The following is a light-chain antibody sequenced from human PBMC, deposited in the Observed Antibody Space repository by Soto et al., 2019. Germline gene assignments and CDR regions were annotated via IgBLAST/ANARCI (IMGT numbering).Light chain of an antibody. V-gene: IGLV2-8*01. Sequence: QSALTQPPSASGSPGQSVTISCTGTSSDVGGYKYVSWYQQHPGKAPKLLIYEATQRPSGVPDRFSGSKSGNTASLTVSGLQAEDEADYYCSSYADSNNLLFGGGTKVHRP. CDR1: SSDVGGYKY. CDR3: SSYADSNNLL. CDR2: EAT. J-gene: IGLJ3*02.